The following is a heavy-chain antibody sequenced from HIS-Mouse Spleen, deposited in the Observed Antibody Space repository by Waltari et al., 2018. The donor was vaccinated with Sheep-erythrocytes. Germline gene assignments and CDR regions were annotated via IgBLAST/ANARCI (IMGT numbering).Heavy chain of an antibody. Sequence: QVQLQESGPGLVKPSQTLSLTCTVSGDSISSVGYYWTWIRQQPGKGLECIGYIHYSGRTYYNPSLKSRVTISIDTSKKQFSLKLTSVTAADTAVYYCARESYSSSAGYFYYYGLDVWGQGTTVTVSS. CDR2: IHYSGRT. CDR1: GDSISSVGYY. D-gene: IGHD6-6*01. CDR3: ARESYSSSAGYFYYYGLDV. V-gene: IGHV4-31*03. J-gene: IGHJ6*02.